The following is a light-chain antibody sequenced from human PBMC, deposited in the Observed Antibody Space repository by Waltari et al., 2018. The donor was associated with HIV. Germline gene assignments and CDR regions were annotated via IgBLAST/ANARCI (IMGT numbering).Light chain of an antibody. V-gene: IGKV3-15*01. CDR3: QQYNNWPQT. Sequence: EKVMTPSPATLSVSPGARATLSCRASQTINNNLAWYQQKPGQAPQLLIYGASTRAAGVPARFSGSGSGTEFTLTITSLQSEDLAIYYCQQYNNWPQTFGQGTKVEIK. J-gene: IGKJ2*01. CDR1: QTINNN. CDR2: GAS.